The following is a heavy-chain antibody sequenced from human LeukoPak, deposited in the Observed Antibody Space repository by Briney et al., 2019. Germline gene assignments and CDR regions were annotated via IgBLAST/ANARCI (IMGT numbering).Heavy chain of an antibody. CDR3: ARGMNNDLLTSYYAYYFDF. J-gene: IGHJ4*02. CDR2: IRYDGSNK. CDR1: GFTFSSYG. V-gene: IGHV3-30*02. D-gene: IGHD3-22*01. Sequence: PGGSLRLSCAASGFTFSSYGMHWVRQAPGKGLEWVAFIRYDGSNKYYADSVKGRFTISRDNSKNTLYLQVNSLRAEDTAVYYCARGMNNDLLTSYYAYYFDFWGQGTLVTVSS.